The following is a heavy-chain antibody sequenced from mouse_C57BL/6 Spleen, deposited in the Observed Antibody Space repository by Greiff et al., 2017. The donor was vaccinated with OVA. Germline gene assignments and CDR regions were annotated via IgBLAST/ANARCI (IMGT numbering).Heavy chain of an antibody. CDR3: ARDIMGY. CDR1: GFTFSSYA. Sequence: EVKLVESGGGLVKPGGSLKLSCAASGFTFSSYAMSWVRPTPEKRLEWVATVSDGGCYGSYPDNVKGRITISRDNAKNNLYRQMSHLKSEDTAMYYGARDIMGYWGQGTTLTVSS. J-gene: IGHJ2*01. V-gene: IGHV5-4*01. CDR2: VSDGGCYG. D-gene: IGHD1-3*01.